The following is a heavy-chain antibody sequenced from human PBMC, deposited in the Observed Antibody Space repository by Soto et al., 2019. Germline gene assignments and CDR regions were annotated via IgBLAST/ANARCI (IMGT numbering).Heavy chain of an antibody. Sequence: PSETLSLTCTVSGGSISSGGYYWSWIRQHPGKGLEWIGYIYYSGSTYYNPSLKSRVTISVDTSKNQFSLKLSSVTAADTAVYYCARAAAAGNGGAFDIWGQGTMVTVSS. CDR2: IYYSGST. CDR1: GGSISSGGYY. J-gene: IGHJ3*02. D-gene: IGHD6-13*01. V-gene: IGHV4-31*03. CDR3: ARAAAAGNGGAFDI.